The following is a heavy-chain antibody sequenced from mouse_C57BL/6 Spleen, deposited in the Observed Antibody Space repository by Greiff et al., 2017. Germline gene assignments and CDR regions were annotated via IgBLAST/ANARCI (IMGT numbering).Heavy chain of an antibody. V-gene: IGHV1-53*01. D-gene: IGHD2-5*01. J-gene: IGHJ4*01. Sequence: QVQLQQPGTELVKPGASVKLSFKASGYTFTSYWMHWVKQRPGHGLEWIGNINPSNGGTNYNEKFKSKATLTVDKSSSTAYMQLSSLTSDDSAVYYCARYCSNYVDYAMGYWGQGTSVTVSS. CDR3: ARYCSNYVDYAMGY. CDR1: GYTFTSYW. CDR2: INPSNGGT.